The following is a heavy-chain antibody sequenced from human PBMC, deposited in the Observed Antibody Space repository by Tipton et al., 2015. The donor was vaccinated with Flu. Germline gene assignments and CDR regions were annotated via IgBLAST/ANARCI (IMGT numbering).Heavy chain of an antibody. CDR2: IAGSGGST. V-gene: IGHV3-23*01. Sequence: LSLTCTVSGGSISSSSFYWGWIRQPPGKGLEWVSAIAGSGGSTNHADSVTGRFTISRDNSKNTLYQQMISPRAEDSAVYYCAKISLGAFCIGGSCYRWGQGTLVTVSS. D-gene: IGHD2-15*01. CDR1: GGSISSSS. CDR3: AKISLGAFCIGGSCYR. J-gene: IGHJ4*02.